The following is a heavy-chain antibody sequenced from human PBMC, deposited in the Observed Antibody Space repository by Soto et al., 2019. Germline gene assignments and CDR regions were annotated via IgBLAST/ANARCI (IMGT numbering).Heavy chain of an antibody. D-gene: IGHD6-6*01. Sequence: EAQLLESGGDWAQPGGSLRLSCAASGFTFSSHGMSWVRQAPGKGLEWIAGLSRGGGTTYYADSVKGRFTISRDNSKNTLDLIMNSLKVEDTALYYCAKDGQYRTDGFDVWGQGTRVTVSS. CDR3: AKDGQYRTDGFDV. J-gene: IGHJ3*01. CDR2: LSRGGGTT. CDR1: GFTFSSHG. V-gene: IGHV3-23*01.